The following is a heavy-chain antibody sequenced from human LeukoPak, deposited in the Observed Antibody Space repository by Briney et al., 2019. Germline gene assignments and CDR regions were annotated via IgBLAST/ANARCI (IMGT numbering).Heavy chain of an antibody. J-gene: IGHJ1*01. D-gene: IGHD1-7*01. CDR2: ITSDGRNT. V-gene: IGHV3-74*01. CDR1: GFSLSPSW. Sequence: PGGSLRLSCAGSGFSLSPSWMNWVRQAPGKGLVWVSRITSDGRNTLYADSVKGRFTLSRDNARNTVDLQMTSLRAEDSAVYFCATDWNYRLEMWGQRALVTVSS. CDR3: ATDWNYRLEM.